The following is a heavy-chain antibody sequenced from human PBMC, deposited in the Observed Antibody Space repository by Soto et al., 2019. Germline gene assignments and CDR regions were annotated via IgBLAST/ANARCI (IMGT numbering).Heavy chain of an antibody. CDR1: GYTFTSYG. CDR3: ARVSPAGVRNIWILGY. CDR2: INPNSGGT. J-gene: IGHJ4*02. D-gene: IGHD5-18*01. V-gene: IGHV1-2*04. Sequence: ASVKVSCKASGYTFTSYGISWVRQAPGQGLEWMGWINPNSGGTNYAQKFQGWVTMTRDTSISTAYMELSRLRSDDTAVYYCARVSPAGVRNIWILGYWGQGTLVTVS.